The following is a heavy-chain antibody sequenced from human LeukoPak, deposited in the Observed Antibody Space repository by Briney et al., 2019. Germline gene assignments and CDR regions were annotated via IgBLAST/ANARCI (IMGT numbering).Heavy chain of an antibody. CDR2: IYYSRST. CDR3: GGIVQYYYSMDV. Sequence: KPSETLSLTCTVSGDSISSSSYYWGWIRQPPGKGLEWIGSIYYSRSTYYNPSLKSRVFISVDTSKNQFSLKLSSVTGADTTVYYCGGIVQYYYSMDVWGKGTTVTVSS. CDR1: GDSISSSSYY. D-gene: IGHD6-6*01. V-gene: IGHV4-39*01. J-gene: IGHJ6*03.